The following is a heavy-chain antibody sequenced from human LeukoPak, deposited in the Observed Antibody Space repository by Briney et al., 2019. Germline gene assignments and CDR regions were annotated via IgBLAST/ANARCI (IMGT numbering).Heavy chain of an antibody. Sequence: SETLSLTCTVSGGSIRSYFWSWTRQPPGKGLEWIGYVYYSGSTNYNPSLKSRVTISVDTSKKQFSLKLSSVTAPDTAVYYCARRPDGTSHFDYWGQGTLVTVSS. CDR3: ARRPDGTSHFDY. CDR2: VYYSGST. D-gene: IGHD6-6*01. CDR1: GGSIRSYF. J-gene: IGHJ4*02. V-gene: IGHV4-59*08.